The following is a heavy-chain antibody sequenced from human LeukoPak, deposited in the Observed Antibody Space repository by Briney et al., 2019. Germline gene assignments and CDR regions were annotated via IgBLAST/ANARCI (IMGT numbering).Heavy chain of an antibody. V-gene: IGHV3-23*01. Sequence: QAGGSLRLSCAASGFTFSSYAMSWVRQAPGKGLEWVSSITSDGTTYYADSVKGRFTISRDNSKNTLYVEMNSLRAEDTAIYYCARDRIASYYSPSDYWGQGTLVTVSS. D-gene: IGHD1-26*01. CDR2: ITSDGTT. J-gene: IGHJ4*02. CDR1: GFTFSSYA. CDR3: ARDRIASYYSPSDY.